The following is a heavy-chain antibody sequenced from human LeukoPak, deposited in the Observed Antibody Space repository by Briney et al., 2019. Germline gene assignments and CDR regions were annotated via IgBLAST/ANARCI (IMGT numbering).Heavy chain of an antibody. Sequence: EWIGEINHSGSTNYNPSLKSRVTISVDTSKNQFSLKLSSVTAADTAVYYCARDGAVAGLDYWGQGTLVTVSS. CDR3: ARDGAVAGLDY. D-gene: IGHD6-19*01. CDR2: INHSGST. V-gene: IGHV4-34*01. J-gene: IGHJ4*02.